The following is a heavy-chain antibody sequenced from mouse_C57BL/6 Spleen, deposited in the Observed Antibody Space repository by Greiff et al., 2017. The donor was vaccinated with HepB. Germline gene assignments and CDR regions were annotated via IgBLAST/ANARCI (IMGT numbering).Heavy chain of an antibody. CDR1: GYTFTSYW. J-gene: IGHJ4*01. CDR3: ARGDYGNYEDYAMDY. V-gene: IGHV1-64*01. Sequence: VQLQQPGAELVKPGASVKLSCKASGYTFTSYWMHWVKQRPGQGLEWIGMIHPNSGSTNYNEKFKSKATLTVDKSSSTAYMQLSSLTSEDSAVYYCARGDYGNYEDYAMDYWGQGTSVTVSS. CDR2: IHPNSGST. D-gene: IGHD2-1*01.